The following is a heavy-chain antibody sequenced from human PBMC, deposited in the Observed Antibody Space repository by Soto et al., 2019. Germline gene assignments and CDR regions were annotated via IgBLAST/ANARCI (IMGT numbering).Heavy chain of an antibody. CDR1: GYTFTSYG. Sequence: QVQLVQSGAEVKKPGASVKVSCKASGYTFTSYGISWVRQAPGQGLEWMGWISAYNGNTNYAQKLQGRVTMTTDTSTSKAYMEPRSLRSDDTAVYYCARDVSPDYYDSSGYYPTPGWFDPWGQGTLVTVSS. J-gene: IGHJ5*02. CDR2: ISAYNGNT. D-gene: IGHD3-22*01. CDR3: ARDVSPDYYDSSGYYPTPGWFDP. V-gene: IGHV1-18*01.